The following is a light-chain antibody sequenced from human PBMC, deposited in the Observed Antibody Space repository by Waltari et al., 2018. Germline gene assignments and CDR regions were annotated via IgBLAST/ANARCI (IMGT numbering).Light chain of an antibody. CDR1: SSDVGNYNL. CDR3: CSYADSSTPYV. J-gene: IGLJ1*01. V-gene: IGLV2-23*01. Sequence: QSALTQPASVSGSPGQPITISCTGTSSDVGNYNLVSWYQHLPGKAPKLMIYEDIKRPSGVSDRFSGSKSGNTASLTISGLQAEDEADYYCCSYADSSTPYVFGGGTKVTVL. CDR2: EDI.